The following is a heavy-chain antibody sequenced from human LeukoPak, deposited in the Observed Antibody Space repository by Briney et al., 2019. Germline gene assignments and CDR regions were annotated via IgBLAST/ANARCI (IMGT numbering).Heavy chain of an antibody. J-gene: IGHJ3*01. CDR1: GFTFSDYY. D-gene: IGHD5-24*01. CDR3: ARTVEMATIDV. V-gene: IGHV3-11*01. CDR2: ISSSGSTI. Sequence: GGSLRLSCAASGFTFSDYYMSWIRQTPGKGLEWVSYISSSGSTIYYADSVKGRFTISRDNAKNSLYLQMNSLRAEDTAVYYCARTVEMATIDVWGQGTMVTVSS.